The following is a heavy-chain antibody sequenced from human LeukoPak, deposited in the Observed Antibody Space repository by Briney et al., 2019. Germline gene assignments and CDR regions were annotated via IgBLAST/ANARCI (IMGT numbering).Heavy chain of an antibody. CDR2: IIPIFGTA. J-gene: IGHJ4*02. V-gene: IGHV1-69*05. CDR3: AREGDYYGSGSYDY. D-gene: IGHD3-10*01. CDR1: GYTFTSYG. Sequence: GASVKVSCKASGYTFTSYGISWVRQAPGQGLEWMGRIIPIFGTANYAQKFQGRVTITTDESTSTAYMELSSLRSEDTAVYYCAREGDYYGSGSYDYWGQGTLVTVSS.